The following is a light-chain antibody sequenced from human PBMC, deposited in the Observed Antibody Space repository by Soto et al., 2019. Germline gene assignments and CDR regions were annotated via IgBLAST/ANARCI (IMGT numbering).Light chain of an antibody. Sequence: GTLRWFAGGGPSLSYKDSQSVSSSYLAWYQQKPGQAPRLLIYGASSRATGLPDRFSGSGSGTDFPLTICRLEPESLAAYYCPLSGSSPRTFGQGTKVDIK. V-gene: IGKV3-20*01. CDR1: QSVSSSY. J-gene: IGKJ1*01. CDR2: GAS. CDR3: PLSGSSPRT.